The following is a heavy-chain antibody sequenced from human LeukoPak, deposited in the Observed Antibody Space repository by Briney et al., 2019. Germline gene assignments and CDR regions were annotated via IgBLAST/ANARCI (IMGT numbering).Heavy chain of an antibody. CDR3: ARVPYSYGPDYYFDY. D-gene: IGHD5-18*01. V-gene: IGHV3-21*01. CDR1: GFTFSSYS. J-gene: IGHJ4*02. Sequence: PGGSLRLSCAASGFTFSSYSMNWVRQAPGKGLEWVSSISSSSSYIYYADSVKGRFTISRDNSKNTLYLQMNSLRAEDTAVYYCARVPYSYGPDYYFDYWGQGTLVTVSS. CDR2: ISSSSSYI.